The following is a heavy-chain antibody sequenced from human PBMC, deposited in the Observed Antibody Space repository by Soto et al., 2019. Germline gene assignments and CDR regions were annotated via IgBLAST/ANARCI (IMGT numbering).Heavy chain of an antibody. Sequence: EVQLVESGGGLVQPGGSLRLSCAASGFTVSSNYMSWVRQAPGKGLEWVSVIYSGGSTYYADSVKGRFTISRDNSKNALYLQMNGLRVEDTAVYYCAIDRTVTYDAFDIWGQGTMVTVSS. CDR2: IYSGGST. V-gene: IGHV3-66*01. CDR1: GFTVSSNY. D-gene: IGHD4-17*01. J-gene: IGHJ3*02. CDR3: AIDRTVTYDAFDI.